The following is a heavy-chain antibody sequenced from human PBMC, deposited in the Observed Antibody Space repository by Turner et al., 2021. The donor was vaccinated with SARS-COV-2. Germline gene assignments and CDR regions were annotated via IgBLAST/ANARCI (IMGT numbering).Heavy chain of an antibody. CDR2: ISYAGSNK. Sequence: QVQLVESGGGVVQPGRSLRLSCAASGFTFSDYGMNWVRQSPGEGLEWVATISYAGSNKHYADSVKGRFTISRDNSKNTLDLEMNSLRTEDTAVYYCVRQFSGVDYWGQGTLVTVSS. J-gene: IGHJ4*02. CDR3: VRQFSGVDY. CDR1: GFTFSDYG. V-gene: IGHV3-30*03. D-gene: IGHD6-19*01.